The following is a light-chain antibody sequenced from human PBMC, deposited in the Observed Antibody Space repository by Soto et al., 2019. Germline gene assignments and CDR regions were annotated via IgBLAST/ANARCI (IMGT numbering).Light chain of an antibody. Sequence: DIQMTQSPSTLSASVGDRVTITCRANESVNNWLAWFQQKAGKAPKLLIYEASRLESGVPSRISGSGSGTEFTLTISSLQPDDFATYYCQQYTSYPWTFGQGTKVDIK. V-gene: IGKV1-5*03. CDR1: ESVNNW. CDR2: EAS. J-gene: IGKJ1*01. CDR3: QQYTSYPWT.